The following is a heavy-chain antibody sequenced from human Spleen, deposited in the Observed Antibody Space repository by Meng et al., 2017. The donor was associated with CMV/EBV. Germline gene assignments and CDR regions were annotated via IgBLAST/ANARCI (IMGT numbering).Heavy chain of an antibody. CDR1: GYTFTGYY. D-gene: IGHD6-13*01. CDR3: AREGLRFGSSWPAFQH. V-gene: IGHV1-2*02. CDR2: INPNSGGT. Sequence: VQSVQCGVELKKPGASVKVSCKASGYTFTGYYMHWVRQAPGQGLEWMGWINPNSGGTNYAQKFQGRVTMTRDTSTSTVYMELSSLRSEDTAVYYCAREGLRFGSSWPAFQHWGQGTLVTVSS. J-gene: IGHJ1*01.